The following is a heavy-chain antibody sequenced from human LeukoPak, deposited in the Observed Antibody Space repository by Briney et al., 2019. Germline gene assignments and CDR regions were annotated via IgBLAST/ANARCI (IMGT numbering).Heavy chain of an antibody. CDR3: ARLYYYDSSDLDI. V-gene: IGHV4-59*08. CDR1: GFTFSSYA. Sequence: GSLRLSCAASGFTFSSYAMSWVRQPPGKGLEWIGYIYYSGSTNYNPSLKSRVTISVDTSKNQFSLKLSSVTAADTAVYYCARLYYYDSSDLDIWGQGTMVTVSS. CDR2: IYYSGST. D-gene: IGHD3-22*01. J-gene: IGHJ3*02.